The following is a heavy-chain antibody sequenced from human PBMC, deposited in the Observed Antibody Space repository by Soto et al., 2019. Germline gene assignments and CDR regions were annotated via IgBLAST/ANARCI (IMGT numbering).Heavy chain of an antibody. CDR2: IYPGDSDT. CDR3: ARSGYCSGGSCYSTDYYYYGMDV. CDR1: GYSFTRYC. V-gene: IGHV5-51*01. J-gene: IGHJ6*02. Sequence: GESLKLSCKGSGYSFTRYCIGWVRQMPGKGLEWMGIIYPGDSDTRYSPSFQGQVTISADKSISTAYLQWSSLKASDTAMYYCARSGYCSGGSCYSTDYYYYGMDVWGQGTTVTVSS. D-gene: IGHD2-15*01.